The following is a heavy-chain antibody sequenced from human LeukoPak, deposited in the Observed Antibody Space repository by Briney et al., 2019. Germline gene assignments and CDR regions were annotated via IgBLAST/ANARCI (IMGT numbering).Heavy chain of an antibody. Sequence: GGSLRLSCVVSGFTFSSYAMSWVRQAPGKGLEWVSGISGSGDNTYYADSVKGQFTISRDNSKNTLYVQMNSLGTEDTAAYYCAKGSYYDSSGSFYFDYWGQGTLVTVSS. CDR3: AKGSYYDSSGSFYFDY. V-gene: IGHV3-23*01. CDR1: GFTFSSYA. CDR2: ISGSGDNT. D-gene: IGHD3-22*01. J-gene: IGHJ4*02.